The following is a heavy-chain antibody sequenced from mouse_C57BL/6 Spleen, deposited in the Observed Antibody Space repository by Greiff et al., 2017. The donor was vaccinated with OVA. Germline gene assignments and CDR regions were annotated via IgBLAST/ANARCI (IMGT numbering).Heavy chain of an antibody. CDR1: GYTFTSYW. J-gene: IGHJ4*01. CDR3: AATVVANYAMDY. V-gene: IGHV1-59*01. Sequence: QVQLQQPGAELVRPGTSVKLSCKASGYTFTSYWMHWVKQRPGQGLEWIGVIDPSDSYTNYNQKFKGKATLTVDTSSSTAYMQLSSLTSEDSAVYYCAATVVANYAMDYWGQGTSVTVSS. CDR2: IDPSDSYT. D-gene: IGHD1-1*01.